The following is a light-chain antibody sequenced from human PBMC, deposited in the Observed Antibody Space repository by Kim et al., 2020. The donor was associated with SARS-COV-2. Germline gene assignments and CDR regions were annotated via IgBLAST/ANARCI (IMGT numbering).Light chain of an antibody. Sequence: GPSSTLPCTGTRSDVGGYNFVSWYQQHPGKAPKLMIYDVSNRPSGVSHRFSGSKSGNTASLTISGLQAEDEADYYCSSYTSSSTLVFGGGTQLTVL. CDR1: RSDVGGYNF. J-gene: IGLJ2*01. CDR3: SSYTSSSTLV. CDR2: DVS. V-gene: IGLV2-14*03.